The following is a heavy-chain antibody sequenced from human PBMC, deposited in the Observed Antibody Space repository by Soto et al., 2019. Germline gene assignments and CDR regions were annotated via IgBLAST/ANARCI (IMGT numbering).Heavy chain of an antibody. CDR2: IYPGDSDT. V-gene: IGHV5-51*01. Sequence: PGESLKISCKASGFTFTSYWIAWVRQMPGKGLEWMGIIYPGDSDTSYSPSFQGQVTISADKSINTAYLQWSSPKASDTAMYYCAKHEGYCSSTTCSNFDYWGQGTLVTVSS. CDR3: AKHEGYCSSTTCSNFDY. J-gene: IGHJ4*02. CDR1: GFTFTSYW. D-gene: IGHD2-2*01.